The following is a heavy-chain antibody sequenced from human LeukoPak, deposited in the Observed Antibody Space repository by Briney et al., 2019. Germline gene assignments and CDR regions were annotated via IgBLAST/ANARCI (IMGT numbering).Heavy chain of an antibody. CDR1: GFTFSSYA. J-gene: IGHJ6*02. D-gene: IGHD2-2*01. Sequence: GGSLRLSCAASGFTFSSYAMSWFRQAPVKGLEWVSAISGSGGSTYYADSVKGRFTISRDNSKNTLYLQMNSLRAEDTAVYYCAKWLGYCSSTSCSPTLYYYYGMDVWAQGTTVTVSS. CDR2: ISGSGGST. V-gene: IGHV3-23*01. CDR3: AKWLGYCSSTSCSPTLYYYYGMDV.